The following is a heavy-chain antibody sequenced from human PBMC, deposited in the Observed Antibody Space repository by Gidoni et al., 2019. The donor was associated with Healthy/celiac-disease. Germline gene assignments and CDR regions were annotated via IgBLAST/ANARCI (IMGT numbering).Heavy chain of an antibody. CDR2: IIPIFGTA. Sequence: QVQLVQAGAEVKKPGSSVKVSCTASGGPLSSSAISCVRQAPGQGLEWMGGIIPIFGTANDAQKFQGRVTITADKSTSTAYMELSSLRSEDTAVYYCARASRREEDTAMVPDRYYYYYYGMDVWGQGTTVTVSS. J-gene: IGHJ6*02. V-gene: IGHV1-69*06. D-gene: IGHD5-18*01. CDR3: ARASRREEDTAMVPDRYYYYYYGMDV. CDR1: GGPLSSSA.